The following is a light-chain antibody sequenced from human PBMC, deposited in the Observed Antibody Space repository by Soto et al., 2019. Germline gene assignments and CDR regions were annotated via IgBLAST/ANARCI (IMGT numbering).Light chain of an antibody. J-gene: IGKJ5*01. Sequence: EMVMTQSPATMSVSPGERASLSCRASQSMGSNVAWYQQKPGQAPRLLIYDASTRATGIPARFSGSGSGTDFTLTISSLEPEDFAVYYCQQRSNWPPITFGQGTRLEI. V-gene: IGKV3-11*01. CDR1: QSMGSN. CDR3: QQRSNWPPIT. CDR2: DAS.